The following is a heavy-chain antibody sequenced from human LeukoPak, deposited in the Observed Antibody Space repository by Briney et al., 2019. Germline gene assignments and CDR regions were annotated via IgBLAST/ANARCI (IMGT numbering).Heavy chain of an antibody. CDR1: GFTFSNYN. CDR3: VRDRGSGRYLGFFDC. CDR2: ISSSSSSI. Sequence: PGGSLRLSCAASGFTFSNYNMSWVRQAPGKGLEWVSSISSSSSSINYADSLKGRFTISRDNAKNSVYLQLNSLRAEDTAMYYCVRDRGSGRYLGFFDCWGQGTLVTVSS. J-gene: IGHJ4*02. V-gene: IGHV3-21*01. D-gene: IGHD6-19*01.